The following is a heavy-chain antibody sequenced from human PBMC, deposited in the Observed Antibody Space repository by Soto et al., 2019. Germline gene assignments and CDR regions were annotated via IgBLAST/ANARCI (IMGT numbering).Heavy chain of an antibody. V-gene: IGHV4-59*01. CDR1: GGSISSYC. CDR2: IYYSGST. J-gene: IGHJ3*02. CDR3: AREYYGSGHAFDI. Sequence: PSETLSLTCTVSGGSISSYCWSCIRQPPGKGLEWIVYIYYSGSTNYNPSLKSRVTISVDTSKNQFSLKLSSVTAADTAVYYCAREYYGSGHAFDIWGQGTMVTVSS. D-gene: IGHD3-10*01.